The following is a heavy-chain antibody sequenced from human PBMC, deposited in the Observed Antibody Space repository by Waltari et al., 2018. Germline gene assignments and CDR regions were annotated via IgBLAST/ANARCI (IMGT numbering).Heavy chain of an antibody. CDR2: IYTSGST. D-gene: IGHD1-7*01. CDR1: GGSISSGSYY. V-gene: IGHV4-61*09. CDR3: ARDRETNWNYVPAPYFDY. Sequence: QVQLQESGPGLVKPSQTLSLTCTVSGGSISSGSYYWSWIRQPAGKGLEWIGYIYTSGSTNYNPSLKSRVTISVDTSISTAYMELSRLRSDDTAVYYCARDRETNWNYVPAPYFDYWGQGTLVTVSS. J-gene: IGHJ4*02.